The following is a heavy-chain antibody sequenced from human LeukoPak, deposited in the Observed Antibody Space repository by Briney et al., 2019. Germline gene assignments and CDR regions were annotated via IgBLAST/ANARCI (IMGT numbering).Heavy chain of an antibody. D-gene: IGHD3-22*01. J-gene: IGHJ4*02. V-gene: IGHV3-23*01. CDR3: AKDRYQNYYDSSGYYSGH. CDR2: ISGSGGSP. CDR1: GFTFSSHA. Sequence: GGSLRLSCAASGFTFSSHAMRWVRQAPGKGVEWVSAISGSGGSPYYAGYVQSRFTISRDNSKNTLCLQMNSLRAEDTAVYYCAKDRYQNYYDSSGYYSGHWGQGTLVTVSS.